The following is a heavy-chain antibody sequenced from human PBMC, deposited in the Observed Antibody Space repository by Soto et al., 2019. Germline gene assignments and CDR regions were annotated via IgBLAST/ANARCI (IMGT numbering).Heavy chain of an antibody. CDR1: GGTFSSYA. CDR3: ARGARGRDSSGYTEFDY. Sequence: ASVKVSCKASGGTFSSYAISWVRQAPGQGLEWMGGIIPIFGTANYAQKFQGRVTITADESTSTAYMELSSLRSEDTAVYYCARGARGRDSSGYTEFDYWGQGTLVTVSS. V-gene: IGHV1-69*13. D-gene: IGHD3-22*01. J-gene: IGHJ4*02. CDR2: IIPIFGTA.